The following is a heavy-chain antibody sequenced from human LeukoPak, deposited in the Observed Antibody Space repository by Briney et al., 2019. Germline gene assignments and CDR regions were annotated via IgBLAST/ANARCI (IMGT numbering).Heavy chain of an antibody. J-gene: IGHJ4*02. Sequence: SGGPLRLSCGASGFTFEDYAMHWVPEAPGRGVEGVSGISWNSGSIGYADAVKGRFTISRDNAKNSLYLQMNSLRAEDTALYYCAKDRDLGDYGVLYYLHYWGQGTLVTVSS. CDR2: ISWNSGSI. D-gene: IGHD4-17*01. CDR1: GFTFEDYA. V-gene: IGHV3-9*01. CDR3: AKDRDLGDYGVLYYLHY.